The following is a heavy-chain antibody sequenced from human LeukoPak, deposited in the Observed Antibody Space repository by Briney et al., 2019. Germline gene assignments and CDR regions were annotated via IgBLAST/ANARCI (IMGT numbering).Heavy chain of an antibody. D-gene: IGHD3-22*01. CDR3: ARDSDDSSGYLLYYFDY. V-gene: IGHV3-30*04. J-gene: IGHJ4*02. Sequence: GGSLRLSCAASGFTFSSYAMHWVRQAPGKGLEWVAVISYDGSNKYYADSVKGRFTISRDNSKNTLYLQMNSLRAEDTAVYYCARDSDDSSGYLLYYFDYWGQGTLVTVSS. CDR2: ISYDGSNK. CDR1: GFTFSSYA.